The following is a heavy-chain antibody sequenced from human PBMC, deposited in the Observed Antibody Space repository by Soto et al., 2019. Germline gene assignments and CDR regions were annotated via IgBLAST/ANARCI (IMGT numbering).Heavy chain of an antibody. J-gene: IGHJ4*02. CDR1: GGSISGSSYP. CDR3: ARTWELINFDS. Sequence: SETLSLTCAVSGGSISGSSYPWSWIRQPPGKGLEWIGYIYDTGSTYYNPSLKSRVTISVDRSKNQFSLNLNSVTAADTAVYYCARTWELINFDSWGQGTLVTVSS. CDR2: IYDTGST. V-gene: IGHV4-30-2*01. D-gene: IGHD1-26*01.